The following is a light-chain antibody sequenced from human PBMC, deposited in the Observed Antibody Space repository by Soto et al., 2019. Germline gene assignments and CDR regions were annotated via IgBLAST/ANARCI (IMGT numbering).Light chain of an antibody. CDR2: KAS. Sequence: IQMTQSPSTLSGSVGDRVTITCRASQTISSWLAWYQQKPGKAPKLLIYKASTLKSGVPSRFSGSGSGTEFTLTISSLQPDDFATYYCQHYNSYLWTFGQGTKVDIK. CDR3: QHYNSYLWT. CDR1: QTISSW. V-gene: IGKV1-5*03. J-gene: IGKJ1*01.